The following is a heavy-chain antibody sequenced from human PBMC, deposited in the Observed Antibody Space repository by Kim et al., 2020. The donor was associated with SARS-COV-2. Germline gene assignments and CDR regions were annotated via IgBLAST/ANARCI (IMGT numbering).Heavy chain of an antibody. CDR2: T. J-gene: IGHJ4*02. CDR3: AKLPGATPGY. D-gene: IGHD3-10*01. V-gene: IGHV3-23*01. Sequence: TYHADPRKGRFTNSRDNAKNTLYLQMNSLGAEDTAIYYCAKLPGATPGYWGQGTLVTVSS.